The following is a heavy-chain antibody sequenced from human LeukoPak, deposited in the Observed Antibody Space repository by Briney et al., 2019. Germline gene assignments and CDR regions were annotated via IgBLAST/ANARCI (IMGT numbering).Heavy chain of an antibody. Sequence: PGGALRLSCVASGFTFRSYWLAWVRQAPGKGLEWVANMKQDGSAKHYADSVKGRFSISRDNSKKSVYLQMDSLRAEDTALYYCARDNVGALDYWGHGTLVTVSS. CDR2: MKQDGSAK. D-gene: IGHD1-26*01. V-gene: IGHV3-7*01. CDR3: ARDNVGALDY. J-gene: IGHJ4*01. CDR1: GFTFRSYW.